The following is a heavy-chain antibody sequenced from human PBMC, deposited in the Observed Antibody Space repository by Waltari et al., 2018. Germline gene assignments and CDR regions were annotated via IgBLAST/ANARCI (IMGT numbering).Heavy chain of an antibody. J-gene: IGHJ6*03. D-gene: IGHD3-3*01. V-gene: IGHV3-15*01. CDR3: TTDLYDFGSGYDIRGSVGAGKGYYYYMDV. CDR1: GFTFSNAL. Sequence: DVQLVESGGGLVTPGGSLRLSCAASGFTFSNALMSWVRQAPGQGVEWVGRIKRKTDGGTTDYAAPVKGRFTSSRDDAKNTLYLQMNSLKTEDTAVYYCTTDLYDFGSGYDIRGSVGAGKGYYYYMDVWGKGTTVTISS. CDR2: IKRKTDGGTT.